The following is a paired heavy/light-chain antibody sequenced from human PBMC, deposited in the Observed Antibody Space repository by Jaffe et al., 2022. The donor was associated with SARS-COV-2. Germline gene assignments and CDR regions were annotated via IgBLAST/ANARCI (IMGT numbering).Light chain of an antibody. V-gene: IGLV3-19*01. CDR2: GKN. Sequence: SSELTQDPAVSVALGQTVRITCQGDSLRSYYASWYQQKPGQAPVLVIYGKNNRPSGIPDRFSGSSSGNTASLTITGAQAEDEADYYCNSRDSSGNHLRIFGGGTKLTVL. J-gene: IGLJ2*01. CDR1: SLRSYY. CDR3: NSRDSSGNHLRI.
Heavy chain of an antibody. V-gene: IGHV4-34*01. D-gene: IGHD2-2*01. CDR2: INPSGST. Sequence: QVQVQQWGAGLLKPSETLALTCAVYGGSFSGYYWSWIRQPPGKGLEWIGEINPSGSTNYNPSLKSRVTISVDTSKNQFSLKLRSVTAADTAVYYCARMVGEICSSTSCYSWFDPWGQGTLVTVSS. CDR1: GGSFSGYY. CDR3: ARMVGEICSSTSCYSWFDP. J-gene: IGHJ5*02.